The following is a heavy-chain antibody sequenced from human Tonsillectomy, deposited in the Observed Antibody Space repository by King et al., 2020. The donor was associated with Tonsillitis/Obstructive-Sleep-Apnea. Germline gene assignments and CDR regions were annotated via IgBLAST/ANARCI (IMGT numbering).Heavy chain of an antibody. Sequence: VQLVESGAEVKKPGSSVTVSCKASGGTVTTDTISWVRQAPGQGLEWMGGIIPMSGTAHYSQKCRGRVTITADSSTNTVFLALNSLRSEDTSVYYCARVPSTGFSTGLGGMDVWGQGTRVTVSS. V-gene: IGHV1-69*01. CDR3: ARVPSTGFSTGLGGMDV. CDR2: IIPMSGTA. D-gene: IGHD3-22*01. CDR1: GGTVTTDT. J-gene: IGHJ6*02.